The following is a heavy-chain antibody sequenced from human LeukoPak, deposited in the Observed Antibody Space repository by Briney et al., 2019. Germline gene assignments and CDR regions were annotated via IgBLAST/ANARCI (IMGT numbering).Heavy chain of an antibody. D-gene: IGHD2-21*02. CDR2: IRGSGSII. CDR3: ARDVVVTARSPYGLDV. J-gene: IGHJ6*02. V-gene: IGHV3-11*01. CDR1: GFTFSDYY. Sequence: PGRSLRLSCAASGFTFSDYYMSWIRQAPGKGLEWVSYIRGSGSIIYYADSVKGRFTISRDNAKNSLYLQMNSLKIEDTAVYYCARDVVVTARSPYGLDVWGQGTTVTVSS.